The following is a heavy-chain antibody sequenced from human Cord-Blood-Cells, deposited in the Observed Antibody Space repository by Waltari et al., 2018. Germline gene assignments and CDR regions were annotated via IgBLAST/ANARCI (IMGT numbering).Heavy chain of an antibody. Sequence: QVQLQQWGAGLLKPSETLSLTCAVYGGPFSGYYWSWIRQPPGKGLEGIGENNKSGSTDYNPSLRIRVTISVATCKNQFSLKLSSVAAADTAVYYCARGPRGSGRYYFDYWGQGTLVTVSS. D-gene: IGHD3-10*01. J-gene: IGHJ4*02. V-gene: IGHV4-34*01. CDR2: NNKSGST. CDR3: ARGPRGSGRYYFDY. CDR1: GGPFSGYY.